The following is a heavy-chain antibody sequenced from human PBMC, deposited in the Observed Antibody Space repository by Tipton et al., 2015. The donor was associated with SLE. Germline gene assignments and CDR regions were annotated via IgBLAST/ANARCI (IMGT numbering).Heavy chain of an antibody. Sequence: SLRLSCAASGFTFSSYEMNWVRQAPGKGLEWVSYISSSGSTIYYADSVKGRFIISRDNAKKSLLLQMNSLRAEDTAVYYCARGMGVYFDYWGQGTLVTVSS. CDR3: ARGMGVYFDY. D-gene: IGHD1-26*01. CDR2: ISSSGSTI. CDR1: GFTFSSYE. J-gene: IGHJ4*02. V-gene: IGHV3-48*03.